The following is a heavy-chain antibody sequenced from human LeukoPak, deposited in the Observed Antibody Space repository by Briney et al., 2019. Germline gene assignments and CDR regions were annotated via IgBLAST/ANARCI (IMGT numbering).Heavy chain of an antibody. V-gene: IGHV3-30*04. CDR1: GFTFSSYV. J-gene: IGHJ4*02. CDR2: ISYDGSKK. Sequence: PGGSLRLSCAASGFTFSSYVMHWVRRAPGKGLEWVIVISYDGSKKDYADSVKGRFTISRDNSKNTLYLQMNSLRAEDTAVYYCARALYDSSGYYPGILDYWGQGTPVTVSS. D-gene: IGHD3-22*01. CDR3: ARALYDSSGYYPGILDY.